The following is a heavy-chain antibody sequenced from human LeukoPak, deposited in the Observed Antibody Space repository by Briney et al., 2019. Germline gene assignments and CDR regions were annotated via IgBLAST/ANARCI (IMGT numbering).Heavy chain of an antibody. CDR3: ARYDSSGYYYYGMDV. Sequence: GSVKVSCKASGYTFTSCGISWVRQAPGQGLEWMGWISAYNGNTNYAQKLQGRVTMTTDTSTSTAYMELRSLRSDDTAVYYCARYDSSGYYYYGMDVWGQGTTVTVSS. V-gene: IGHV1-18*01. CDR1: GYTFTSCG. CDR2: ISAYNGNT. J-gene: IGHJ6*02. D-gene: IGHD3-22*01.